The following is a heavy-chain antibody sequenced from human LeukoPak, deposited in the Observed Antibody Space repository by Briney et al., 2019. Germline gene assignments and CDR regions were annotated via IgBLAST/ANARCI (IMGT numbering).Heavy chain of an antibody. V-gene: IGHV4-34*01. CDR2: INHSGST. CDR3: ARVTYYYDSSGYQFDY. J-gene: IGHJ4*02. D-gene: IGHD3-22*01. CDR1: GGSFSGYY. Sequence: PSETLSLTCAVYGGSFSGYYWSWIRQPPRKGLEWIGEINHSGSTNYNPSLKSRVTISVDTSKNQFSLKLSSVTAADTAVYYCARVTYYYDSSGYQFDYWGQGTLVTVSS.